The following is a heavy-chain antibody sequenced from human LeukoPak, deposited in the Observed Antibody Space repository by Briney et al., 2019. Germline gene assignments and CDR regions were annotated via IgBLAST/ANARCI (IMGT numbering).Heavy chain of an antibody. V-gene: IGHV3-53*01. CDR1: GLTGSHNY. D-gene: IGHD5-18*01. CDR3: AREVGTAMVDY. Sequence: GGSLRLSCAASGLTGSHNYVSWVRQAAGKGLEWVSAIHTSGDTCYADSVKGRFTISRDNAKNSLYLQMNSLRAEDTAVYYCAREVGTAMVDYWGQGTLVTVSS. J-gene: IGHJ4*02. CDR2: IHTSGDT.